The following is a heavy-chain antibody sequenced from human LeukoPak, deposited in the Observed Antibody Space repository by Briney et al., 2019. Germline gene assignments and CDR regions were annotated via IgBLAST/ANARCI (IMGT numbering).Heavy chain of an antibody. V-gene: IGHV3-66*01. Sequence: PGGALRLSRASSVFTDRNNYMSWVGQAPSYGEEGVAVIFKVGITFYADFVKGRFTISRDNSKNTLYLQMNSLRAEDTALYYCARGLVVGGTGVWAFDIWGQGTMVTVSS. CDR2: IFKVGIT. D-gene: IGHD1-26*01. J-gene: IGHJ3*02. CDR1: VFTDRNNY. CDR3: ARGLVVGGTGVWAFDI.